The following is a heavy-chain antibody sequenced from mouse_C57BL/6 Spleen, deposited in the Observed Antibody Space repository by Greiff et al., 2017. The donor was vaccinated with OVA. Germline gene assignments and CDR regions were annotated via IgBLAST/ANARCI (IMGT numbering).Heavy chain of an antibody. CDR1: GFTFSSYA. Sequence: VQLKQSGGGLVKPGGSLKLSCAASGFTFSSYAMSWVRQTPEQRLEWVATIRDGGGCTYYPDNVKGRFTLTRDNSKNNPYLQLSHLKSEDTAMYDCARDRKSNRPDFGYWGQGTIVTVSA. CDR2: IRDGGGCT. CDR3: ARDRKSNRPDFGY. D-gene: IGHD2-5*01. V-gene: IGHV5-4*01. J-gene: IGHJ3*01.